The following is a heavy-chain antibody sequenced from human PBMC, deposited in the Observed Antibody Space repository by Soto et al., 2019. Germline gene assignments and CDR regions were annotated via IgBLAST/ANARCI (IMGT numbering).Heavy chain of an antibody. D-gene: IGHD4-4*01. CDR2: IREAGGER. CDR3: ARTRITVTPPPLADPSKYYYYCMDV. V-gene: IGHV3-7*01. Sequence: EVQLVESGGGLVQPGGSLRLSCAAAGFTFSSYAMSWVRQAPGKGLEWVANIREAGGERNFVDTVKGRFTISRDNAMNSLFLQMNSLRAEDTAVYYCARTRITVTPPPLADPSKYYYYCMDVWGEGTTVTVSS. J-gene: IGHJ6*03. CDR1: GFTFSSYA.